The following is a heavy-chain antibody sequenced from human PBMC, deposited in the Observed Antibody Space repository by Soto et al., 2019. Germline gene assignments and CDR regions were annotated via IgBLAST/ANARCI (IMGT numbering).Heavy chain of an antibody. V-gene: IGHV4-39*01. CDR1: GGSISSDSYY. Sequence: SETLSLTCTVSGGSISSDSYYWGWIRQSPEKGLEWIASISYSGSTYYNPTLKSRLIISVDTSKSQFSLKLSSVTAADTAVYYCARLVTMVRGVIHKTYYFDSWGQGALVTVSS. J-gene: IGHJ4*02. CDR3: ARLVTMVRGVIHKTYYFDS. CDR2: ISYSGST. D-gene: IGHD3-10*01.